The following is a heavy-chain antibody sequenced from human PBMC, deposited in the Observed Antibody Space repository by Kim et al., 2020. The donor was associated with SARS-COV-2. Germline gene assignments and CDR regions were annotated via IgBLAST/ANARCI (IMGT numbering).Heavy chain of an antibody. CDR2: MNPNSGNT. CDR3: VRGDSDCSSASCYNY. V-gene: IGHV1-8*01. J-gene: IGHJ4*02. D-gene: IGHD2-2*02. CDR1: GYTFNSYD. Sequence: ASVKVSCKASGYTFNSYDINWVRQATGQGLEWMGWMNPNSGNTGYAQKFQGRVTMTRSTPINTAYMELNSLSSEDTAVYYCVRGDSDCSSASCYNYWGQGTLGTVSS.